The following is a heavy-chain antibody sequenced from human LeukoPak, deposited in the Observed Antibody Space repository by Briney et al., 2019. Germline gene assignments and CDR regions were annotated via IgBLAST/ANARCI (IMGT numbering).Heavy chain of an antibody. J-gene: IGHJ4*02. CDR2: IYPGDSDI. V-gene: IGHV5-51*01. CDR3: XXQAXASNPVDY. CDR1: GYSFTSYW. Sequence: GESLKISCKGSGYSFTSYWIAWVRQMPGKGLEWMGIIYPGDSDIRYSPSFQGQVTISADKSISTAYRQWSSLKASDTAMYYCXXQAXASNPVDYWGQGTLVTVSS.